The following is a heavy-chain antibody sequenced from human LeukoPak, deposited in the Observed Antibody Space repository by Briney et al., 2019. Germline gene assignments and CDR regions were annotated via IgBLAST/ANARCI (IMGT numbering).Heavy chain of an antibody. D-gene: IGHD2-15*01. Sequence: GGSLRLSCAASGFTVSSNYMSWVRQAPGKGLEWVSVIYSGGSTYYADPVKGRFTISRDNSKNTPYLQMNSLRAEDTAVYYCVTCSGGSSDDAFDIWGQGAMVTVSS. J-gene: IGHJ3*02. V-gene: IGHV3-66*02. CDR3: VTCSGGSSDDAFDI. CDR1: GFTVSSNY. CDR2: IYSGGST.